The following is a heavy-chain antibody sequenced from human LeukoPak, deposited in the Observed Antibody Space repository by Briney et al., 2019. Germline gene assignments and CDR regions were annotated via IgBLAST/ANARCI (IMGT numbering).Heavy chain of an antibody. D-gene: IGHD5-24*01. V-gene: IGHV3-7*04. CDR2: IKQDGSKK. Sequence: GSLRLSFVASGFPFRSYLMTWVRPAPGKGVEWVANIKQDGSKKSYVDSVKGRFTISRDNAKNSLYLQMNSLRAEDTAIYYCTRVGYIDEGIDYWGQGTLVTVSS. CDR3: TRVGYIDEGIDY. J-gene: IGHJ4*02. CDR1: GFPFRSYL.